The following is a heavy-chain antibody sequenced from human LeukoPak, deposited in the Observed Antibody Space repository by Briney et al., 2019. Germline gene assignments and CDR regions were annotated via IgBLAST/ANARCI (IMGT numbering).Heavy chain of an antibody. D-gene: IGHD7-27*01. CDR1: GFTFNNYA. V-gene: IGHV3-23*01. CDR2: ISGSGGTT. Sequence: GGPLRLSCAASGFTFNNYAMSGVRQAPGKGLEWVSAISGSGGTTYYADSVQGRFTISRDNSKSTLYLQMHSLRAEDTAVYYCAKATGERHYWGQGTLVTVSS. CDR3: AKATGERHY. J-gene: IGHJ4*02.